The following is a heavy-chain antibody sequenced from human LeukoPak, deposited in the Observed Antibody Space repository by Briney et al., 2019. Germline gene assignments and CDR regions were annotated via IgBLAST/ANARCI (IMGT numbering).Heavy chain of an antibody. CDR1: GFTGSSNY. V-gene: IGHV3-53*01. CDR3: ARYIWFGEFYSGYYFDY. J-gene: IGHJ4*02. D-gene: IGHD3-10*01. Sequence: GGSLRLSCAASGFTGSSNYMSWVRQAPGKGLEWGSVIYSGSSTYYADSVKGRSTTSRDNSKNTLYLQMNSLRAGNTAVYYCARYIWFGEFYSGYYFDYWGQGTLVTVSS. CDR2: IYSGSST.